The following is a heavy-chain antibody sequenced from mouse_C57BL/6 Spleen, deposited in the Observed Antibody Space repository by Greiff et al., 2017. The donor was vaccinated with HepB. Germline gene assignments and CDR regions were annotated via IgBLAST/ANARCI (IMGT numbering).Heavy chain of an antibody. CDR1: GFTFSSYA. V-gene: IGHV5-4*01. Sequence: EVMLVESGGGLVKPGGSLKLSCAASGFTFSSYAMSWVRQTPEKRLEWVATISDGGSYTYYPDNVKGRFTISRDNAKNNLYLQMSHLKSEDTAMYYCARDPSLTWFAYWGQGTLVTVSA. J-gene: IGHJ3*01. CDR2: ISDGGSYT. CDR3: ARDPSLTWFAY.